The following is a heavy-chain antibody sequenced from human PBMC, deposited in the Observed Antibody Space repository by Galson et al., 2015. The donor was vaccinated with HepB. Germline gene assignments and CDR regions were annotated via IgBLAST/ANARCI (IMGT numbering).Heavy chain of an antibody. J-gene: IGHJ6*02. CDR3: ARDRDVARGIFVYSYGMDV. CDR1: GFIFSDYE. V-gene: IGHV3-11*05. Sequence: SLRLSCAASGFIFSDYEMNWIRQAPGKGPEWVSHISKSRTHTNYADFVKGRFTISRDNDKNSLYLQMNSLRAEDTAVYYCARDRDVARGIFVYSYGMDVWGQGTTVTVSS. D-gene: IGHD3-10*01. CDR2: ISKSRTHT.